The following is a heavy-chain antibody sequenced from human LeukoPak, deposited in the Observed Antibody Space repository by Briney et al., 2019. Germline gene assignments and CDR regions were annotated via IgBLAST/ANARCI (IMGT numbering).Heavy chain of an antibody. V-gene: IGHV3-23*01. J-gene: IGHJ4*02. CDR1: GFTFRSYT. CDR3: AKDLGKSSRRNLFDY. Sequence: SGGSLRLSCAASGFTFRSYTFNWVRQAPGKGLEWVSAISGSGGSTYYADSVKGRFTISRDNSKNTLYLQMNSLRAEDTAVYYCAKDLGKSSRRNLFDYWGQGTLVTVSS. D-gene: IGHD1-14*01. CDR2: ISGSGGST.